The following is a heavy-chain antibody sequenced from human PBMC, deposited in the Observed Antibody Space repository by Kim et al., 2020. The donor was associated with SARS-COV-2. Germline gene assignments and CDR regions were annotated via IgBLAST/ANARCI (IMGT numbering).Heavy chain of an antibody. CDR3: ARSGMPITIFGVVIIGPYYFDY. CDR1: EYTFTSYD. Sequence: ASVKVSCKASEYTFTSYDINWVRQATGQGLEWMGWMNPNSGNTGYAQKFQGRVTMTRNTSISTAYMELSSLRSEDTAVYYCARSGMPITIFGVVIIGPYYFDYWGQGPLVPVSS. V-gene: IGHV1-8*01. D-gene: IGHD3-3*01. J-gene: IGHJ4*02. CDR2: MNPNSGNT.